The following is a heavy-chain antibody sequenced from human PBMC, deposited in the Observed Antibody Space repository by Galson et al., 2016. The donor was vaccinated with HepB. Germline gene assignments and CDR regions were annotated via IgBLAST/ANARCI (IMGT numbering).Heavy chain of an antibody. CDR1: GGSISTGGFY. V-gene: IGHV4-31*03. Sequence: LSLTCTVSGGSISTGGFYWSWIRQHPGKGLEWIGYIYYSGSTYYNPSLKSRVTISVDTSKNQFSLKLSSVTAADTAVYYCARAGGLLVDSWGQGTLVTVSS. D-gene: IGHD5-18*01. J-gene: IGHJ4*02. CDR3: ARAGGLLVDS. CDR2: IYYSGST.